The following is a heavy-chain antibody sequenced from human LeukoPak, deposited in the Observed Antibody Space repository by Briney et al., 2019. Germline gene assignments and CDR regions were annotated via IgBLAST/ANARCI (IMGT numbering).Heavy chain of an antibody. Sequence: GESLKISCNVSGYXFTSYWIGWVRQMPGKGLEWMGIIYPGDSESRYSPSFQGQVTISADKSISTAYLQWSSLKASDTAMYYCARAYYYDGSGYSSYFDYWGQGTLVTVSS. CDR2: IYPGDSES. D-gene: IGHD3-22*01. CDR3: ARAYYYDGSGYSSYFDY. CDR1: GYXFTSYW. V-gene: IGHV5-51*01. J-gene: IGHJ4*02.